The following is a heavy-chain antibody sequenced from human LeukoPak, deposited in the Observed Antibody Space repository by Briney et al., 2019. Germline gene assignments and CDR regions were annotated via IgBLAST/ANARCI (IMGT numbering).Heavy chain of an antibody. J-gene: IGHJ4*02. V-gene: IGHV3-30*02. CDR1: GFTFSNYG. CDR2: IRFDGSNK. Sequence: GGSLRLSCVASGFTFSNYGMHWVRQTPGKGLEWVAFIRFDGSNKYYADSVKGRLTISRDNSDNTMSLQMNTLRPDDTAVYYCLKDLNQASWTFDYWGQGTLVTVSS. CDR3: LKDLNQASWTFDY. D-gene: IGHD3/OR15-3a*01.